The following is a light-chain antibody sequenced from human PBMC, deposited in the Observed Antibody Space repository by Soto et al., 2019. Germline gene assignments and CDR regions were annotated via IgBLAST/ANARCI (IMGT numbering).Light chain of an antibody. CDR2: DAS. CDR3: QQYKNFWT. J-gene: IGKJ1*01. V-gene: IGKV3-20*01. CDR1: QSVSSSY. Sequence: EIVLTQSPGTLSLSPGERATLSCRASQSVSSSYLAWYQQKPGQAPRLLIYDASTRATGIPARFSGSGSGTEFTLTITSLQPDDIATYYCQQYKNFWTFGQGTKVDI.